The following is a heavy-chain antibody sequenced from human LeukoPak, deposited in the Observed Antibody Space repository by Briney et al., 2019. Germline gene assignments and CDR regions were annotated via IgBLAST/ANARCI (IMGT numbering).Heavy chain of an antibody. CDR3: ARDLGLRCSSTSCYGENWFDP. Sequence: GASVKVSCKASGYTFTGYYMHWVRQAPGQGLEWMGWINPNSGGTNYAQKFQGWVTMTRDTSISTAYMELSRLRSDDTAVYYCARDLGLRCSSTSCYGENWFDPWGQGTLVTVSS. V-gene: IGHV1-2*04. J-gene: IGHJ5*02. CDR1: GYTFTGYY. CDR2: INPNSGGT. D-gene: IGHD2-2*01.